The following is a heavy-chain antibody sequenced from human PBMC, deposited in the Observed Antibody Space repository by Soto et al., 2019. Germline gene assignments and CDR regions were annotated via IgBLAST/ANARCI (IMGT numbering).Heavy chain of an antibody. CDR1: GYTFTSYD. V-gene: IGHV1-8*01. D-gene: IGHD5-12*01. CDR2: MNPNSGNT. J-gene: IGHJ3*02. Sequence: GASVKVSCKASGYTFTSYDSNWVRQATGQGLEWMGWMNPNSGNTGYAQKFQGRVTMTRNTSISTAYMELSSLRSEDTAVYYCARYYRDIVATDDAFDIWGQGTMVTVSS. CDR3: ARYYRDIVATDDAFDI.